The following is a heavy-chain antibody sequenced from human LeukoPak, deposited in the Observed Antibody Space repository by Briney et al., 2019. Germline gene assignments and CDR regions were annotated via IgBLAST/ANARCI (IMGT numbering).Heavy chain of an antibody. V-gene: IGHV3-53*01. CDR1: GFTASSTY. CDR3: AGAVADLRGALDY. CDR2: IYSGGKV. D-gene: IGHD6-19*01. Sequence: GGSLRLSCAASGFTASSTYMSWVRQTPGKGLEWVSVIYSGGKVYYIDSAKGRFTISRDNSKNTLYLQMNSLRAEDTAVYYCAGAVADLRGALDYWGQGTLVTVSS. J-gene: IGHJ4*02.